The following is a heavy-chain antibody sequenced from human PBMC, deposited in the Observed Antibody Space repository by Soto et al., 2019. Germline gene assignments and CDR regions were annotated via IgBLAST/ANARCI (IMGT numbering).Heavy chain of an antibody. CDR3: AKDRRTGIVGATADY. V-gene: IGHV3-30*18. D-gene: IGHD1-26*01. CDR1: GFTFSSYG. J-gene: IGHJ4*02. Sequence: QTGGSLRLSCAASGFTFSSYGMHWVRQAPGKGLEWVAVISYDGSNKYYADSVKGRFTISRDNSKNTLYLQMNSLRAEDTAVYYCAKDRRTGIVGATADYWGQGTLVTVYS. CDR2: ISYDGSNK.